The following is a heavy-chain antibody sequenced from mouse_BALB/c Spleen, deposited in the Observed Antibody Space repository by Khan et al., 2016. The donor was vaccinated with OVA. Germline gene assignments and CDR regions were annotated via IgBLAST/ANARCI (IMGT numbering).Heavy chain of an antibody. V-gene: IGHV9-3-1*01. CDR2: INTYTRKP. CDR3: ARPPNFAFALDL. J-gene: IGHJ4*01. D-gene: IGHD4-1*02. Sequence: QIQLVQSGPELKKPGETVKISCKASGYSFTNYGMNWVKQSPGKALKWMGWINTYTRKPTYADDFKGRFAFSLETSASTAYLQINNLKNDDTATCSWARPPNFAFALDLWGQGTSVTVSS. CDR1: GYSFTNYG.